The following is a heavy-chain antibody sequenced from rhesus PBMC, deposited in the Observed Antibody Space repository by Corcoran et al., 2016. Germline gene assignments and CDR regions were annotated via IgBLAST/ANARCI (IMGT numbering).Heavy chain of an antibody. J-gene: IGHJ4*01. Sequence: QLQLQESGSGLVKPSETLSLTCAVSGGSVSSFYWSWVRQAPGKGLEWIGDFYGSGSSTNYNPSLKSRVTLSVDTSKNQLSLKLSSVTAADTAVYYCGRGGIADIWGQGVLVTVSS. D-gene: IGHD6-13*01. CDR2: FYGSGSST. CDR1: GGSVSSFY. CDR3: GRGGIADI. V-gene: IGHV4S11*01.